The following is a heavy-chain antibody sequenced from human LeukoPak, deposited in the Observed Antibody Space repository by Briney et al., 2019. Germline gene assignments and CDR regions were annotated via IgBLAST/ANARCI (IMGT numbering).Heavy chain of an antibody. CDR1: GFTFSNYW. Sequence: PGGSLRLSCAASGFTFSNYWMHWVRQAPGKGLVWVSRINSDGINTSYADSVKGRFTISRDNSKNTLYLQMNSLRAEDTAMYYCAKDIRWDSGSNYDYWGQGTLVTVSS. D-gene: IGHD1-26*01. V-gene: IGHV3-74*01. CDR2: INSDGINT. J-gene: IGHJ4*02. CDR3: AKDIRWDSGSNYDY.